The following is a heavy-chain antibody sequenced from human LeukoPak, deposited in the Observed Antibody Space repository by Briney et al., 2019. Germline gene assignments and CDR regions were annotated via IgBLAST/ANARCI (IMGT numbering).Heavy chain of an antibody. V-gene: IGHV1-18*01. D-gene: IGHD6-13*01. Sequence: GASVKVSCKASGYTFTSYGISWVRQAPGQGLEWMGWISAYNGNANYAQKLQGRVTMTTDTSTSTAYMELRSLRSDDTAVYYCARDLSREQQQPGKTYFDYWGQGTLVTVSS. CDR3: ARDLSREQQQPGKTYFDY. CDR2: ISAYNGNA. CDR1: GYTFTSYG. J-gene: IGHJ4*02.